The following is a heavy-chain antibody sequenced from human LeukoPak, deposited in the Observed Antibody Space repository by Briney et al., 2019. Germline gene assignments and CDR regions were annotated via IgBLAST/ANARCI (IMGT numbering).Heavy chain of an antibody. CDR2: ISESGTNV. J-gene: IGHJ6*04. CDR3: AELGITMIGGV. CDR1: GIIFSDYE. Sequence: GGSLRLSCAASGIIFSDYEMNWVRQAPGKGLEWVSYISESGTNVYYADSVKGRFTISRDNAKNSLYLQMNSLRAEDTAVYYCAELGITMIGGVWGKGTTVTISS. D-gene: IGHD3-10*02. V-gene: IGHV3-48*03.